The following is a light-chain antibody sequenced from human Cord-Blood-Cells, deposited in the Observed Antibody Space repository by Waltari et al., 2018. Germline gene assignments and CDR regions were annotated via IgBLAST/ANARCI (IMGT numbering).Light chain of an antibody. Sequence: DIVMTQSPLSLPVTPGEPASISCRSNQCLLHSNGYNYLDLYLQKPGQSPQLLIYLGSNRASGVPDRFSGSGSGTDFTLKISRVEAEDVGVYYCMQALQTPLTFGPGTKVDIK. CDR1: QCLLHSNGYNY. J-gene: IGKJ3*01. V-gene: IGKV2-28*01. CDR3: MQALQTPLT. CDR2: LGS.